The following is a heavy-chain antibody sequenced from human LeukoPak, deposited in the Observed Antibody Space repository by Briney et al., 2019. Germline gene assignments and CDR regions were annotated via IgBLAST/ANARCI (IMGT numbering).Heavy chain of an antibody. Sequence: RGSLRLSCAASGFTFSSYAMSWVRQAPGKGLEWVSAISGSGGNTYYADSVKGRFTISRDNSKNTLYLQMNSLRAEDTAVYYCSKDPSSGWYGYSDYWGQGTLVIVSS. CDR1: GFTFSSYA. CDR2: ISGSGGNT. D-gene: IGHD6-19*01. CDR3: SKDPSSGWYGYSDY. V-gene: IGHV3-23*01. J-gene: IGHJ4*02.